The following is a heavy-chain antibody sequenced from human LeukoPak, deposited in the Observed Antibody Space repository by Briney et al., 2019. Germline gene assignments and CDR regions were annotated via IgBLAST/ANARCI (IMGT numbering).Heavy chain of an antibody. D-gene: IGHD5-24*01. CDR3: ARHRSKWLQSSFDY. CDR2: IFYSGNT. Sequence: SETLSLTCTVSGGSINSSSYYWGWIRQPPWKGLEGIGSIFYSGNTYDNPSLKSRFTISVDTSKNQFSLKLNSVTAAETAVYYCARHRSKWLQSSFDYWGQGTLVTVSS. V-gene: IGHV4-39*01. CDR1: GGSINSSSYY. J-gene: IGHJ4*02.